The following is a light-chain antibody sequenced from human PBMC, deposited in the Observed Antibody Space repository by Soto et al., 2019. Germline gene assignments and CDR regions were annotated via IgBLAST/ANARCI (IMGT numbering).Light chain of an antibody. CDR2: KAS. CDR3: HQYNSYAPWP. CDR1: QSISSW. Sequence: DIQMTQSPSTLSASVGDRVTITCRASQSISSWLAWYQQKPGKAPKLLIYKASSLESGVPSRFSGSGSGTEFTLTISSLQPDDFATYYCHQYNSYAPWPFGQGTKV. V-gene: IGKV1-5*03. J-gene: IGKJ1*01.